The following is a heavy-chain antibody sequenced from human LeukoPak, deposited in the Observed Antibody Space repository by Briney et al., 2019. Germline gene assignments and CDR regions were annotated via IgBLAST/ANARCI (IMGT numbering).Heavy chain of an antibody. D-gene: IGHD6-6*01. V-gene: IGHV3-74*01. CDR2: LPPDELGI. CDR1: GFTFTNYW. Sequence: GGSLRLSCAASGFTFTNYWMHWVRQAPGMGLVWVSRLPPDELGIIYADSVKGRFTVSRDSAKNTEYLQMNNLRVDDTAMYYCVGTIASRGSEYWGQGALVTVSS. CDR3: VGTIASRGSEY. J-gene: IGHJ4*02.